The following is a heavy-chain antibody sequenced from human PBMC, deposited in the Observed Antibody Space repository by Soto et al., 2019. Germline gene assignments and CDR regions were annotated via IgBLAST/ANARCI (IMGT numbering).Heavy chain of an antibody. D-gene: IGHD1-26*01. CDR3: ARQDNSGSYYYAHDAFDI. Sequence: GESLKISCKGSGYSFTSYWIGWVRQMPGKGLEWMGIIYPGDSDTRYSPSFQGQVTISADKSISTAYLQWSSLKASDTAMYYCARQDNSGSYYYAHDAFDIWGQGTMVTVSS. V-gene: IGHV5-51*01. CDR2: IYPGDSDT. J-gene: IGHJ3*02. CDR1: GYSFTSYW.